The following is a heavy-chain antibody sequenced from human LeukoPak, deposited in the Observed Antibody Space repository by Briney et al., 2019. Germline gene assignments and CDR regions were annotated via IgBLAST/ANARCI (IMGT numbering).Heavy chain of an antibody. CDR3: AGGGYYGSGSFPGY. CDR1: GYSFASFG. D-gene: IGHD3-10*01. CDR2: ISAYNGDT. Sequence: ASVKVSCKASGYSFASFGINWVRQAPGQGLVWMGWISAYNGDTNYAQNLQGRVTMTTDTSTSTAYMDLRSLRSDDTAVYYCAGGGYYGSGSFPGYWGQGTLVTVSS. V-gene: IGHV1-18*01. J-gene: IGHJ4*02.